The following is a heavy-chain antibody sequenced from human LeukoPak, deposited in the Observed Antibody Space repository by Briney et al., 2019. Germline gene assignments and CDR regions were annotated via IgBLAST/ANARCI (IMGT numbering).Heavy chain of an antibody. CDR3: AKDFGIVMIPATQWFDP. CDR2: IDGSGFST. Sequence: PGGSLRLSCAASGFTFSTIAMSWVRQAPGKGLEWVSAIDGSGFSTYYADSAKGRFTISRDNSKNTLYLQMNSLRAEDTAVYYCAKDFGIVMIPATQWFDPRGQGTLVTVSS. V-gene: IGHV3-23*01. CDR1: GFTFSTIA. J-gene: IGHJ5*02. D-gene: IGHD2/OR15-2a*01.